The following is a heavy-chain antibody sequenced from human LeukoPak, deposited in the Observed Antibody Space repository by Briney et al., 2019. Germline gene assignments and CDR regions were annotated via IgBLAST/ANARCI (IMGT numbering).Heavy chain of an antibody. V-gene: IGHV4-59*11. D-gene: IGHD2-8*01. CDR1: GGSISSHY. J-gene: IGHJ4*02. Sequence: SETLSLTCTVSGGSISSHYWSWIRQPPGKGLEWIGYIYYSGSTNYNPSLKSRVTISVDTSKNQFSLKLSSVTAADTAVYYCARSYCTNGVCYTTKHTHFDYWGRGTLVTVSS. CDR2: IYYSGST. CDR3: ARSYCTNGVCYTTKHTHFDY.